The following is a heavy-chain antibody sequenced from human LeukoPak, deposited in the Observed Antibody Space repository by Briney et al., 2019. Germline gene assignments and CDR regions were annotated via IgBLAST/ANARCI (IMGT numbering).Heavy chain of an antibody. CDR3: ARDLMGATHYFQH. Sequence: GGSLRLSCAASGFTFRSYTMHWVRQAPGKGLEWVAVILYDGRTTNYAESVRGRFTISRDNAKNSLYLQMTSLRAEDTAVYYCARDLMGATHYFQHWGQGTLVTVSS. V-gene: IGHV3-30*04. J-gene: IGHJ1*01. CDR1: GFTFRSYT. D-gene: IGHD1-26*01. CDR2: ILYDGRTT.